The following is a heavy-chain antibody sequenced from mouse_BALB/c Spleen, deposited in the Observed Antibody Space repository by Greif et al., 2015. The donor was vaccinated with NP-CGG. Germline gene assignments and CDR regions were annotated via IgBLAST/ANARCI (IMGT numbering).Heavy chain of an antibody. J-gene: IGHJ1*01. V-gene: IGHV4-1*02. D-gene: IGHD1-1*01. CDR1: GFDFSRYW. Sequence: EVMLVESGGGLVQPGGSLKLSCAASGFDFSRYWMSWVRQAPGKGLEWIGEINPDSSTINYTPSLKDKFIISRDNAKNTLYLQMSKVRSEDTALYYCASPGSSYEYFDVWGAGTTVTVSS. CDR2: INPDSSTI. CDR3: ASPGSSYEYFDV.